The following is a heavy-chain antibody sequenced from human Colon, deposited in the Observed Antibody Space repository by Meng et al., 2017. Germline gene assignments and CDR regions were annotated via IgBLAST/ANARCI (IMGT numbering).Heavy chain of an antibody. CDR3: ARDRQLLGSGWYDY. CDR2: MYYTGSS. J-gene: IGHJ4*02. V-gene: IGHV4-59*01. D-gene: IGHD6-19*01. CDR1: GASIRSYY. Sequence: SETLSLTCTVSGASIRSYYWGWIRQPPGKGLEWIGYMYYTGSSHYNPSLQSRVTISVDTSKNQFSLKLSSVTAADTAIYYCARDRQLLGSGWYDYWGPGTLVTVSS.